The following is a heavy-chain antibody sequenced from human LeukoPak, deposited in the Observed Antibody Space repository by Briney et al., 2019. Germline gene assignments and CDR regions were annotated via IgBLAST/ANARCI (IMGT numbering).Heavy chain of an antibody. D-gene: IGHD2-2*01. CDR2: INAGNGNT. Sequence: GASVKVSCKASGYTFTSYAMHWVRQAPGQRLEWMGWINAGNGNTKYSQKFQGRVTITRDTSARTAYMELSSLRSEDTAVYYCARSFDCSSTSCYPFDPWGQGTLVTVSS. CDR3: ARSFDCSSTSCYPFDP. J-gene: IGHJ5*02. CDR1: GYTFTSYA. V-gene: IGHV1-3*01.